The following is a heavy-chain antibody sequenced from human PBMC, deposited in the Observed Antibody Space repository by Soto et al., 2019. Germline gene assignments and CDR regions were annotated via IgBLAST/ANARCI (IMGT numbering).Heavy chain of an antibody. J-gene: IGHJ4*02. Sequence: GESLKISCKGAGYSCTSYWIGWVRQMPGKGLEWMGIIHPGDSDTRYSPSFQGQVTISADKSISTAYLQWSSLKASDTAMYYCARRSDTAMVIDYWGQGTLVTVSS. CDR2: IHPGDSDT. V-gene: IGHV5-51*01. CDR3: ARRSDTAMVIDY. CDR1: GYSCTSYW. D-gene: IGHD5-18*01.